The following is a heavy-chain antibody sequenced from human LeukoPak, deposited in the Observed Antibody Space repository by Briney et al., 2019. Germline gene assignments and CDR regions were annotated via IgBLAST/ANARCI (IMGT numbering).Heavy chain of an antibody. V-gene: IGHV1-2*02. Sequence: ASVKVSCKPSGYTFTGYYMHWVRQAPGQGLEWMGWINPNSGGTNYAQKFQGRVTMTRDTSISTAYMELSRLRPDDTAVYYCARGLNDYDFWSGYFNWFDPWGQGTLVTVSS. CDR3: ARGLNDYDFWSGYFNWFDP. CDR2: INPNSGGT. CDR1: GYTFTGYY. J-gene: IGHJ5*02. D-gene: IGHD3-3*01.